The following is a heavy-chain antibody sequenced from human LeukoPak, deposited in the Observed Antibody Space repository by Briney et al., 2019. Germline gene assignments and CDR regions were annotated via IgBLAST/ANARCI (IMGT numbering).Heavy chain of an antibody. D-gene: IGHD6-13*01. CDR1: GGSISSGGYY. Sequence: SETLSLTCTVSGGSISSGGYYWSWIRQHPGKGLEWIGYIYYSGSTYYNPSLKSRVTISVDTSKNQFSLKLSSVTAADTAVYYCAREVFAAAGGDAFDIWGQGTMVTVSS. V-gene: IGHV4-31*03. J-gene: IGHJ3*02. CDR2: IYYSGST. CDR3: AREVFAAAGGDAFDI.